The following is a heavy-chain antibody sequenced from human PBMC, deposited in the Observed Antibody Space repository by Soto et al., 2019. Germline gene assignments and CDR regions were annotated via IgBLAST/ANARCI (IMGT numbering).Heavy chain of an antibody. D-gene: IGHD3-22*01. Sequence: GGSLRLSCAASGFTFSSYSMNWVRQAPGKWLEWVSSISSSSSYIYYADSVKGRFTISRDNAKNSLYLQMNSLRAEDTAVYYCARDYYDSSGYYYTNYYYYGMDVWGQGXTVTVSS. CDR1: GFTFSSYS. CDR3: ARDYYDSSGYYYTNYYYYGMDV. V-gene: IGHV3-21*01. J-gene: IGHJ6*02. CDR2: ISSSSSYI.